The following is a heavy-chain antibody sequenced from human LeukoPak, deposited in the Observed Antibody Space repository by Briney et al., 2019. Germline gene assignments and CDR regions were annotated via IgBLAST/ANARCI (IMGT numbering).Heavy chain of an antibody. CDR3: ARHLATSYWYFDL. V-gene: IGHV6-1*01. Sequence: SQTLSLTCAISGDSVSSNSAAWNWIRQSPSRGLEWLGRTYYRSKWYNDYAVSVKSRITINPDTSKNQFSLKLSSVTTADTAVYYCARHLATSYWYFDLWGRGTLVTVSS. J-gene: IGHJ2*01. CDR1: GDSVSSNSAA. D-gene: IGHD3-3*02. CDR2: TYYRSKWYN.